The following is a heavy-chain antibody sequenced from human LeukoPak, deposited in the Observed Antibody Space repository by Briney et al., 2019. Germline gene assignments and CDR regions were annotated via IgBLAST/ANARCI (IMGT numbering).Heavy chain of an antibody. J-gene: IGHJ4*02. V-gene: IGHV1-2*02. CDR2: INPNSGGT. Sequence: ASVKVSCKASGYTFTGYYMHWVRRAPGQGLEWMGWINPNSGGTNYAQKFQGRVTMTRDTSISTAYMELSRLRSDDTAVYYCARVGDYYGSGSYYMRPYYFDYWGQGTLVTVSS. CDR1: GYTFTGYY. D-gene: IGHD3-10*01. CDR3: ARVGDYYGSGSYYMRPYYFDY.